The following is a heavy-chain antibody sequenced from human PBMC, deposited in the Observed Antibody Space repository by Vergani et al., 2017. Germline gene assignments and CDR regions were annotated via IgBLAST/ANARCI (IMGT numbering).Heavy chain of an antibody. Sequence: QVQLVESGGGVVQPGRSLRLSCAASGFTFSSYGMHWVRQAPGKGLEWVAVIWYDGSNQYYADSVKGRFTISRDNSKNTLYLQMNSLRAEDTAVYYCARDHDSSGXYYPWGQGTLVTVSS. J-gene: IGHJ5*02. CDR3: ARDHDSSGXYYP. V-gene: IGHV3-33*01. CDR2: IWYDGSNQ. D-gene: IGHD3-22*01. CDR1: GFTFSSYG.